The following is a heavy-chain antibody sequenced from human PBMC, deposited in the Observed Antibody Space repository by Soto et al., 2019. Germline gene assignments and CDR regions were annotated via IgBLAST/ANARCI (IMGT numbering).Heavy chain of an antibody. Sequence: PGGSLRLSCAASGFTFSNAWMSWVRQAPGKGLEWVGRIKSKTDGGTTDYAAPVKGRFTISRDDSKNTLYLQMNSLKTEDTAVYYCTTGLRSGYYNYYYGMDVWGQGTTVTVSS. D-gene: IGHD3-22*01. CDR1: GFTFSNAW. CDR2: IKSKTDGGTT. CDR3: TTGLRSGYYNYYYGMDV. J-gene: IGHJ6*02. V-gene: IGHV3-15*01.